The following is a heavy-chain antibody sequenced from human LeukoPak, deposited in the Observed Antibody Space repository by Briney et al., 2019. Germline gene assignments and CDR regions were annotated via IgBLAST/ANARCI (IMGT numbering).Heavy chain of an antibody. CDR3: ARDVSGGSCYDY. D-gene: IGHD2-15*01. Sequence: SQTLSLTCTVSGGSISSGGYYWSWIRQHPGKGLEWIGEIYHSGSTNYNPSLKSRVTISVDKSKNQFSLKLSSVTAADTAVYYCARDVSGGSCYDYWGQGTLVTVSS. CDR2: IYHSGST. J-gene: IGHJ4*02. CDR1: GGSISSGGYY. V-gene: IGHV4-31*03.